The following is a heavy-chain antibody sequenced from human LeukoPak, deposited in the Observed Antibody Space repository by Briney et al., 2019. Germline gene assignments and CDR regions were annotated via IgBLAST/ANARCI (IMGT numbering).Heavy chain of an antibody. Sequence: SETLSLTCAVYGGSFSGYYWSWIRQPPGKGLEWIGEINHSGSTNYNPSLKSRVTISVDTSKNQFSLKLSSVTAADTAVYYCARGGLGYYDSSGYYRSYFDYWGQGTLVTVSS. CDR1: GGSFSGYY. CDR2: INHSGST. D-gene: IGHD3-22*01. J-gene: IGHJ4*02. CDR3: ARGGLGYYDSSGYYRSYFDY. V-gene: IGHV4-34*01.